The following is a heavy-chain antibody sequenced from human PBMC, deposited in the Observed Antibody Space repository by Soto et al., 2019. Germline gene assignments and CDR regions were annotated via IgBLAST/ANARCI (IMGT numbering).Heavy chain of an antibody. D-gene: IGHD3-16*01. CDR3: ARDLVNYVGGTFQH. J-gene: IGHJ1*01. V-gene: IGHV1-18*01. CDR2: ISAYNGNT. Sequence: QVQLVQSGAEVKKPGSSVKVSCKASGGTFSSYAISWVRQAPGQGLEWMGGISAYNGNTNYAQKLQGRVTMTTDTSTSTAYMELRSLRSDDTAVYYCARDLVNYVGGTFQHWGQGTLVTVSS. CDR1: GGTFSSYA.